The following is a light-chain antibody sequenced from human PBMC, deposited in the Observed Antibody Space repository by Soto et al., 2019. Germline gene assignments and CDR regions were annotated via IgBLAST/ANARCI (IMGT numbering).Light chain of an antibody. J-gene: IGKJ1*01. CDR1: QSFSRF. CDR2: DAS. V-gene: IGKV1-5*01. CDR3: LQYNDYPGT. Sequence: DSKMTQSPSTLSASVGDTVTITFRATQSFSRFLAWFQQKPGRAPNLLIFDASTLQSGVPSRFSGSESGTEFTLTISSLQPDDFATYYCLQYNDYPGTFGQGSKVDIK.